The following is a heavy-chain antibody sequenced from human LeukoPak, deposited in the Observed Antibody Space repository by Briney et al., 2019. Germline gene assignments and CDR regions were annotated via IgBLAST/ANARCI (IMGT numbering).Heavy chain of an antibody. CDR1: GFTFSSYD. D-gene: IGHD4-17*01. V-gene: IGHV3-13*01. CDR3: ARGRLGEPGYGDYFYGMDV. Sequence: GGSLRLSCAASGFTFSSYDMHWVRQATGKGLEWVSAIGTAGDTYYPGSVKGRFTISRENAKNSLYLQINSLRAGDTAVYYCARGRLGEPGYGDYFYGMDVWGQGTTVTVSS. CDR2: IGTAGDT. J-gene: IGHJ6*02.